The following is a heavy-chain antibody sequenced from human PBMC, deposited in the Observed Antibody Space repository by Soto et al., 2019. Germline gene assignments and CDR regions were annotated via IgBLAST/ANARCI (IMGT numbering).Heavy chain of an antibody. J-gene: IGHJ4*02. CDR2: IKEDGSVK. CDR3: ARDVSSEYASILDV. V-gene: IGHV3-7*03. Sequence: RRLSCEGFRLTFSPYWMTWVRQAPGKGLEWVASIKEDGSVKNYADSVKGRFTVSRDNVKRAMFLQMTSVRVDDTAVYFCARDVSSEYASILDVWGRGARVTVSS. D-gene: IGHD3-3*01. CDR1: RLTFSPYW.